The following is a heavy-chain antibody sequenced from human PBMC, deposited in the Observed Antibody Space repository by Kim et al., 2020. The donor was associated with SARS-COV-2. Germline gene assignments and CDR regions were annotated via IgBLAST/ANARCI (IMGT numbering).Heavy chain of an antibody. Sequence: ASVKVSCKASGYTFSSYGVSWVRQAPGQGLEWMAWIICLGDRTTYAEKFQDRVTLTMDSSTATAYMELRSLRSDDTAVYYCARADYSNPTYVYCFDFWGQ. J-gene: IGHJ4*02. CDR1: GYTFSSYG. CDR3: ARADYSNPTYVYCFDF. D-gene: IGHD4-4*01. V-gene: IGHV1-18*01. CDR2: IICLGDRT.